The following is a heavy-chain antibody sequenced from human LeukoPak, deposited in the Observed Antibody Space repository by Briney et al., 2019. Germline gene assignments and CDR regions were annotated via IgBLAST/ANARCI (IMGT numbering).Heavy chain of an antibody. CDR3: ARAEAGSYFAFDI. CDR1: GFTVSSNY. V-gene: IGHV3-53*01. J-gene: IGHJ3*02. D-gene: IGHD1-26*01. CDR2: IYSGGGT. Sequence: PGGSLRLSCAASGFTVSSNYMTWVRQAPGKGLEWVSVIYSGGGTYYADSVKGRFTISRDNSKNTLYLQMNSLRAEDTAVYYCARAEAGSYFAFDIWGPGTMVTVPS.